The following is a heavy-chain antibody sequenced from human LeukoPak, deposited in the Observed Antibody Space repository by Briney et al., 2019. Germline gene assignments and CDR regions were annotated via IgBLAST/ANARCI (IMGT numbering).Heavy chain of an antibody. J-gene: IGHJ4*02. Sequence: GGSLRLSCAASGFTFSTYTMAWVRQAPGGGLEWVSGISGNGGRTYYADSVKGRFAISRDDSKSTLYLQMDSLRGEDTAVYYCAKDFGRNLGGPGYWGRGILVIVSS. D-gene: IGHD1-14*01. CDR1: GFTFSTYT. V-gene: IGHV3-23*01. CDR2: ISGNGGRT. CDR3: AKDFGRNLGGPGY.